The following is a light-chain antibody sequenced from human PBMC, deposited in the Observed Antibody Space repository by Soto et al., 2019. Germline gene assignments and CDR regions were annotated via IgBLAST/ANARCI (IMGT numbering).Light chain of an antibody. J-gene: IGLJ1*01. CDR3: QSYDSRLSGSV. V-gene: IGLV1-40*01. Sequence: PSVSGAPGQRVTISCTGSSSNIGAGYDVHWYQQLPGTAPKLLIYGNSNRPSGVPDRFSGSKSGTSASLAITGLQAEDEADYYFQSYDSRLSGSVFGTGTKLTVL. CDR2: GNS. CDR1: SSNIGAGYD.